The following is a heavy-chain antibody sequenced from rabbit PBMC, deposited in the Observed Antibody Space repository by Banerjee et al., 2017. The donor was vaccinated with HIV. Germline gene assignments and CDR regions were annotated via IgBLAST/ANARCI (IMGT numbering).Heavy chain of an antibody. D-gene: IGHD6-1*01. CDR2: IYAGSSGST. CDR3: GRDRDGDAGYGSLAL. V-gene: IGHV1S40*01. J-gene: IGHJ4*01. Sequence: QSLEESGGDLVKPEGSLTLTCTASGFSFSSSYYMCWVRQAPGKGLEWIACIYAGSSGSTYYASWAKGRFTISKTSSTTVDLKMTSLTVADTATYFCGRDRDGDAGYGSLALWGPGTLVTVS. CDR1: GFSFSSSYY.